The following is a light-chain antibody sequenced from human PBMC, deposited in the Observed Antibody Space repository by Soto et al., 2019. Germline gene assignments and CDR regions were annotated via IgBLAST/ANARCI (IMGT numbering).Light chain of an antibody. CDR1: QSVRNDH. V-gene: IGKV3-20*01. CDR2: RAV. Sequence: EIVLTQSPGTLSLSPRERATLSCRASQSVRNDHVAWYQQKTGQAPRLLISRAVTRAIGIPDRFSGSGSGTGFTLTISSLEPEDFALYYCQQYGTTPWTFGQGTKV. CDR3: QQYGTTPWT. J-gene: IGKJ1*01.